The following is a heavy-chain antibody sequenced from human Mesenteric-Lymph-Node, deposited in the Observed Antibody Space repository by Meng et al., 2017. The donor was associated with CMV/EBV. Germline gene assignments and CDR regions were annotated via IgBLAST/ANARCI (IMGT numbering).Heavy chain of an antibody. CDR1: GFTFSSYW. J-gene: IGHJ4*02. CDR3: ARAYNFWSAPGY. V-gene: IGHV3-74*01. CDR2: INSDGSST. Sequence: GESLKISCAASGFTFSSYWMHWVRQAPGKGLVWVSRINSDGSSTSYADSVKGRFTISRDNAKNTLYLQMNSLRAEDTAVYYCARAYNFWSAPGYWGQGTLVTVSS. D-gene: IGHD3-3*01.